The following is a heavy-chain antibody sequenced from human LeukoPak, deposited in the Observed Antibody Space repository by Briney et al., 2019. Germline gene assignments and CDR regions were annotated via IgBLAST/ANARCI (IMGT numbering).Heavy chain of an antibody. CDR2: FDPEDGET. CDR3: ATVLTTDGLFDY. D-gene: IGHD4-17*01. J-gene: IGHJ4*02. CDR1: GYTLTELS. Sequence: ASVKVSCKVSGYTLTELSMHWVRQAPGKGLEWMGGFDPEDGETIYAQKFQGRVTMTEDTSTDTAYMELSSLRSEDTAVYYCATVLTTDGLFDYWGQGTLVTVSS. V-gene: IGHV1-24*01.